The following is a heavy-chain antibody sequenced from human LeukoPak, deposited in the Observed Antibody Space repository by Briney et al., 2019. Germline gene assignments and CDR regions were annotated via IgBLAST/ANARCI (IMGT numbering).Heavy chain of an antibody. Sequence: GGSLRLSCAASGFTFSSYAMSWVRPAPGKGLEWVSAISGSGGSTYYADSVKGRFTISRDNSKNTLYLQMNSLRAEDTAVYYCAKDRVLCNCFDPWGQGTLVTVSS. D-gene: IGHD3-16*01. CDR1: GFTFSSYA. J-gene: IGHJ5*02. CDR3: AKDRVLCNCFDP. V-gene: IGHV3-23*01. CDR2: ISGSGGST.